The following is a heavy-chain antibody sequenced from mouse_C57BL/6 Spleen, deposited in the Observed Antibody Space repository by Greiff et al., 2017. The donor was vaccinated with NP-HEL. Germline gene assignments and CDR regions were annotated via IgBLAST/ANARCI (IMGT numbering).Heavy chain of an antibody. V-gene: IGHV1-52*01. CDR2: IDPSDSGT. Sequence: QVQLQQPGAELVRPGSSVKLSCKASGYTFTSYWMHWVKQRPIQGLEWIGNIDPSDSGTHYNQKFKDKATLTVDKSSSTAYMQLSSLTSEDSAVYYCARDTTVVGKYFDVWGTGTTVTVSS. D-gene: IGHD1-1*01. J-gene: IGHJ1*03. CDR3: ARDTTVVGKYFDV. CDR1: GYTFTSYW.